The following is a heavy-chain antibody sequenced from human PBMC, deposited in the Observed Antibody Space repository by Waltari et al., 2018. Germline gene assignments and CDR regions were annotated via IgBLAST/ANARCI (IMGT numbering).Heavy chain of an antibody. CDR1: GDSFRDLA. Sequence: QVQLVQSGPDLKKPGSSMTVSCRSSGDSFRDLAVSWVRQVPGQRLEWVVAINPNSGRVNIAQTCQGRATLRAVRFTTNAYLELTSLGSEGSGVYYCSRDNYQLSTGYFTDFYYRGMHVWGQATTVTVSS. V-gene: IGHV1-69*10. CDR2: INPNSGRV. J-gene: IGHJ6*02. CDR3: SRDNYQLSTGYFTDFYYRGMHV. D-gene: IGHD3-16*02.